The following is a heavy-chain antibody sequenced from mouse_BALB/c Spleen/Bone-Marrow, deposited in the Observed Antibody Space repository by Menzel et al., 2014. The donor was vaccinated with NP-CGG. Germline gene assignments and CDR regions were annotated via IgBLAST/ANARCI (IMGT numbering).Heavy chain of an antibody. CDR1: DYTFTDYY. CDR2: IYPESGDA. J-gene: IGHJ2*01. V-gene: IGHV1-77*01. Sequence: QVHVKQSGAELARPGASVKLSCKASDYTFTDYYINWVKQRTGQGLEWIGEIYPESGDAFYNENFKGKATLTADTSSSTAYMQLSSLTSDDSAVYFCAKGNFDYWGQGTTLTVSS. CDR3: AKGNFDY.